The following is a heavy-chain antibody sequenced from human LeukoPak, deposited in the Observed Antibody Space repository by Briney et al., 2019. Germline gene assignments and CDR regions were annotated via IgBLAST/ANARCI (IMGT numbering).Heavy chain of an antibody. CDR2: ISGSSSTI. J-gene: IGHJ4*02. D-gene: IGHD3-22*01. CDR1: GFTFSSYS. CDR3: ARGSTYYDSSGQVPFDY. Sequence: GGSLRLSCAASGFTFSSYSMNWVRQAPGKGLEWGSYISGSSSTIYYADSVKGRFTISRDNGKDRLYLQMNSLRAEDTAVYYCARGSTYYDSSGQVPFDYWGQGTLVTVSS. V-gene: IGHV3-48*01.